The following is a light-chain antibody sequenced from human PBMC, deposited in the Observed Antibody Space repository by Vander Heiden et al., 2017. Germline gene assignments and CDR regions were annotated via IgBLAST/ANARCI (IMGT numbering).Light chain of an antibody. CDR3: SSYTRRSTGV. CDR1: SSDIGAYNY. Sequence: QSAQTQPASVSGSPGQSIAISCTGTSSDIGAYNYVSWYQQHPGKAPKLMIYEVTNRPSGVSNRFSGSKSGNTASLTISGLQAEDEADYYCSSYTRRSTGVFGTGTKVTVL. V-gene: IGLV2-14*01. J-gene: IGLJ1*01. CDR2: EVT.